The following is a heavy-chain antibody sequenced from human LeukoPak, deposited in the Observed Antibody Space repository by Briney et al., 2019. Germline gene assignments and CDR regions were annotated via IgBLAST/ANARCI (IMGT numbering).Heavy chain of an antibody. CDR1: GGSISSGGYY. V-gene: IGHV4-31*03. CDR3: ARVVQVPAVYFDF. J-gene: IGHJ4*02. CDR2: IYYSGST. Sequence: PSETLSLTCTVSGGSISSGGYYWSWIRQHPGKGLEWIGYIYYSGSTYYNPSLKSRVTISVDMPKNQFSLKLSSVTAADTAVYYCARVVQVPAVYFDFWGQGTLVTVSS. D-gene: IGHD2-2*01.